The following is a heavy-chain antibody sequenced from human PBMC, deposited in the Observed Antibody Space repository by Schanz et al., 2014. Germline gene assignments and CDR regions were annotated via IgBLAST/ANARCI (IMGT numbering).Heavy chain of an antibody. CDR3: ARRRVGVFYYGLDA. D-gene: IGHD3-10*01. V-gene: IGHV1-8*01. CDR2: MNPNSGDT. CDR1: GYPFTSDD. Sequence: QVQLVQSGAEVKKPGASVKVSCKASGYPFTSDDITWVRQAPGQGLEWMGWMNPNSGDTGYPRKFQDRVTMTRNTSISTAYMELNSLTSEDTAVYYCARRRVGVFYYGLDAWGQGTTILVSS. J-gene: IGHJ6*02.